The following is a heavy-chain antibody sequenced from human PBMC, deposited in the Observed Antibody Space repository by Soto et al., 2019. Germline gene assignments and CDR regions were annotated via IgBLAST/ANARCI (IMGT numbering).Heavy chain of an antibody. V-gene: IGHV4-34*01. CDR2: INHSGST. Sequence: SETLSLTCAVYGGSFSGYYWSWIRQPPGKGLEWIGGINHSGSTNYNPSLKSRVTISVDTSKNQFSLKLSSVTAADTAVYYCARVPFYXSSHFDYWGQGTLVTVSS. D-gene: IGHD2-15*01. J-gene: IGHJ4*02. CDR3: ARVPFYXSSHFDY. CDR1: GGSFSGYY.